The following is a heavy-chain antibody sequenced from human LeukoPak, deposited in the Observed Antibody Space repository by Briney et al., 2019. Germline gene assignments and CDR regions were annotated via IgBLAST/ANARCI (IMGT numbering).Heavy chain of an antibody. CDR1: GYSITSIYY. J-gene: IGHJ4*02. CDR3: ARSYASSGLDH. Sequence: SETLSLTCTVSGYSITSIYYWSWIPQPPGKGLEWIGSIHHSGDTAYNPSLKSRDTISVDTSKSQFSLKLSSVTAADTAVYYCARSYASSGLDHWGQGTLVTVSS. V-gene: IGHV4-38-2*02. CDR2: IHHSGDT. D-gene: IGHD3-16*01.